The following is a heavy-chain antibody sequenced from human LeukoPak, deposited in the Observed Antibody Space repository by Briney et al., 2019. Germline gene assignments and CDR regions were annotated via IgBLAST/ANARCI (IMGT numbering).Heavy chain of an antibody. CDR2: IYYSGST. CDR1: GGSISSHY. D-gene: IGHD2-8*01. V-gene: IGHV4-59*11. J-gene: IGHJ4*02. CDR3: ARRLGYCTNGVCYGGYYFDY. Sequence: SETLSLTCTVSGGSISSHYWSWIRQPPGKGLEWIGYIYYSGSTNYNPSLKSRVTISVDTSKNQFSLKLSSVTAADTAVYYCARRLGYCTNGVCYGGYYFDYWGQGTLVAVSS.